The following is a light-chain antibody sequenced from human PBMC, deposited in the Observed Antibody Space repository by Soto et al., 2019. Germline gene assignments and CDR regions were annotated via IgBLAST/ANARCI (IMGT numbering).Light chain of an antibody. CDR1: SSDVGSYNR. J-gene: IGLJ1*01. CDR2: DAR. V-gene: IGLV2-18*01. CDR3: CVYTSSSTYV. Sequence: SVPTQPPSVSASLGPSGTISRPGTSSDVGSYNRLSLYKQTPDTAPKVEIYDARKQPSGVPACICGAKSGNTASLTNSGLQAEDESDYYCCVYTSSSTYVFGTGTKVTV.